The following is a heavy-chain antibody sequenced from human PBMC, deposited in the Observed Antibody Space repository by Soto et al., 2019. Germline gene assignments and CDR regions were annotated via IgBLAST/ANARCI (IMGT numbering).Heavy chain of an antibody. V-gene: IGHV1-46*01. Sequence: ASVKVSCKPSGYSFSNFYVHWVRQAPGQGLEWMGIIDPSSGTTSYTQKFQERVTMTRDTSMSTVYMELSSLRREDTALYYCARSWSGSTSGRVDVWGQGTTVTVSS. D-gene: IGHD3-3*01. CDR1: GYSFSNFY. J-gene: IGHJ6*02. CDR3: ARSWSGSTSGRVDV. CDR2: IDPSSGTT.